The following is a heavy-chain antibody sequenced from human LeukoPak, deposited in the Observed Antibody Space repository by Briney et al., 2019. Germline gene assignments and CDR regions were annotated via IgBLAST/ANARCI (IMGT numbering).Heavy chain of an antibody. CDR2: ISGSGGST. V-gene: IGHV3-23*01. CDR1: GFTFSSYA. CDR3: AKVIGGSSAYDALDR. D-gene: IGHD6-6*01. Sequence: PGGSLRLSCAASGFTFSSYAMNWVRQAPGKGLEWVSAISGSGGSTYYADSVKGRFTISRDNSKNTLYLQMNSLRVEDTAVYYCAKVIGGSSAYDALDRGGQGTMVTVSS. J-gene: IGHJ3*02.